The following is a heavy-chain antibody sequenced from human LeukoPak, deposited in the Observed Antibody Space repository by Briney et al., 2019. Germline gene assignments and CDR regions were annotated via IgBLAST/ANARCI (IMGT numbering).Heavy chain of an antibody. Sequence: ASVKVSCKASGYTFTSYGISWVRQAPGQGLEWMGWIRAYNGNTNYAQKLQGRVTMTTDTSTSTAYMELRSLRSDDTAVYYCARDPSRITMIVVAGGGDYWGQGTLVTVSS. CDR2: IRAYNGNT. V-gene: IGHV1-18*01. J-gene: IGHJ4*02. CDR1: GYTFTSYG. D-gene: IGHD3-22*01. CDR3: ARDPSRITMIVVAGGGDY.